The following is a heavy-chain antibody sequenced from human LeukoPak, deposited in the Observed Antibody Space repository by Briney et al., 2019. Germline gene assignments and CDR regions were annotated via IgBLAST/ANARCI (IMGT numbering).Heavy chain of an antibody. CDR2: TSAYNGNT. Sequence: ASVKVSCKASGYTFTSYGISWVRQALGQGLEWMGWTSAYNGNTNYAQKLQGRVTMTTDTSTSTAYMELRSLRSDDTAVYYCARDPGSTYYDILTGYPKYYFDYWGQGTLVTVSS. J-gene: IGHJ4*02. D-gene: IGHD3-9*01. V-gene: IGHV1-18*01. CDR1: GYTFTSYG. CDR3: ARDPGSTYYDILTGYPKYYFDY.